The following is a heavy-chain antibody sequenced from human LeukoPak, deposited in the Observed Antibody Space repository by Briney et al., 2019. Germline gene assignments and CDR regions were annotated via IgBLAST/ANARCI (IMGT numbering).Heavy chain of an antibody. J-gene: IGHJ4*02. Sequence: GGSLRLSCAASGFTFSSYSMNWVRQAPGKGLEWVSSISSSSSYIYYADSVKGRFTISRDNAKNSLYLQMNSLRAEDTALYYCARDRVGSGYGPFDYWGQGTLVTVSS. CDR3: ARDRVGSGYGPFDY. V-gene: IGHV3-21*01. D-gene: IGHD5-12*01. CDR1: GFTFSSYS. CDR2: ISSSSSYI.